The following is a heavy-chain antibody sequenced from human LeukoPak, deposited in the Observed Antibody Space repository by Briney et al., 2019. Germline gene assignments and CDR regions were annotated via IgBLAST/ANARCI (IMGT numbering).Heavy chain of an antibody. J-gene: IGHJ3*02. V-gene: IGHV4-59*01. CDR1: GGSISSYY. CDR2: IYYSGST. CDR3: ARENPIRYSDAFDI. D-gene: IGHD3-9*01. Sequence: SETLSLTCTVSGGSISSYYWSWIRQPPGKGLEWIGYIYYSGSTNYNPSLKSQVTISVDTSKNQFSLKLSSVTAADTAVYYCARENPIRYSDAFDIWGQGTMVTVSS.